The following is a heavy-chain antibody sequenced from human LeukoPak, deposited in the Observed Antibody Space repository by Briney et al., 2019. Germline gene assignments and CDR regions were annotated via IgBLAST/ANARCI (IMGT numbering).Heavy chain of an antibody. D-gene: IGHD2-15*01. CDR2: IYYSGST. Sequence: SETLSLTCTVSGGSISSYYWSWIRQPPGKGLEWIGYIYYSGSTNYNPSLKSRVTISVDTSKNQFSLKLSSVTAADTAVYYYASYSYCSGVSCFSHGVLDWGQGTLVTVSS. CDR1: GGSISSYY. V-gene: IGHV4-59*01. CDR3: ASYSYCSGVSCFSHGVLD. J-gene: IGHJ4*01.